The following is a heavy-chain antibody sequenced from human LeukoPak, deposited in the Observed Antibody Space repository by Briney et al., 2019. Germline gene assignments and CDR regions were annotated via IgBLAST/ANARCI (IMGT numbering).Heavy chain of an antibody. CDR2: ITWNGGSA. J-gene: IGHJ6*03. V-gene: IGHV3-20*04. CDR1: GFSFNDYG. D-gene: IGHD2-15*01. Sequence: GGSLRLSCAASGFSFNDYGMSWVRQAPGQGPEWVSGITWNGGSADYAASVKGRFTISRDNARNSLYLQMNSLRDEDTALYYCVRGGGSIRHSYYYYVDVWGKGTAVTVSS. CDR3: VRGGGSIRHSYYYYVDV.